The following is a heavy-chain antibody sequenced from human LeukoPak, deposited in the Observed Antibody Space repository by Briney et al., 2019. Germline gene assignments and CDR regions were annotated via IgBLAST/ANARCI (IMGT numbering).Heavy chain of an antibody. Sequence: PSETLSLTCTVSGGSISSGSYYWSWIRQPAGKGLEWIGRIYTSGSTNYNPSLKSRVTISVDTSKNQFSLELSSVTAADTAVYYCAREGVDTAMVTWFDYWGRGTLVTVSS. D-gene: IGHD5-18*01. CDR1: GGSISSGSYY. J-gene: IGHJ5*01. CDR3: AREGVDTAMVTWFDY. V-gene: IGHV4-61*02. CDR2: IYTSGST.